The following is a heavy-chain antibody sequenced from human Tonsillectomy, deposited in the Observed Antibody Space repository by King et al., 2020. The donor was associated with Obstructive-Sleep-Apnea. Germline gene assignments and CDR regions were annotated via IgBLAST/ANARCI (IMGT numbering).Heavy chain of an antibody. Sequence: VQLVESGGGVVQPGGSLRLSCAASGFTFSSYGMHWVRQAPGKGLEWVAFIRYDGGRKYYADSVKGRFSISRDNSKNTLYLQMNSLRAEDTAVYYCAKDYYYGSGSYARQNWYFDLWGRGTLVTVSS. CDR1: GFTFSSYG. J-gene: IGHJ2*01. V-gene: IGHV3-30*02. CDR3: AKDYYYGSGSYARQNWYFDL. D-gene: IGHD3-10*01. CDR2: IRYDGGRK.